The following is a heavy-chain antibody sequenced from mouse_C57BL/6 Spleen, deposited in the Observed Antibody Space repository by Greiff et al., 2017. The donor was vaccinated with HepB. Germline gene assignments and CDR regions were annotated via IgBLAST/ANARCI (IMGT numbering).Heavy chain of an antibody. CDR3: ASHYPFAY. CDR2: IRNKANGYTT. J-gene: IGHJ3*01. D-gene: IGHD5-5*01. CDR1: GFTFTDYY. V-gene: IGHV7-3*01. Sequence: EVKLMESGGGLVQPGGSLSLSCAASGFTFTDYYMSWVRQPPGKALEWLGFIRNKANGYTTEYSASVKGRFTISRDNSQSILYLQMNALRAEDSATYYCASHYPFAYWGQGTLVTVSA.